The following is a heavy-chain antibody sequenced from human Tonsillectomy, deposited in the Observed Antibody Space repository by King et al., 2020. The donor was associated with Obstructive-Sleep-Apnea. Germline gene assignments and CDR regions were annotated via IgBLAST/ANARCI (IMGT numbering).Heavy chain of an antibody. CDR3: LAEGPYFDY. J-gene: IGHJ4*02. V-gene: IGHV3-64D*09. CDR1: GFTFSSYA. CDR2: ISSNGGST. Sequence: VQLVESGGGLVQPGGSLRLSCSASGFTFSSYAMHWVRQAPGKGLEYVSAISSNGGSTYYADSVKGRFPISRDNSKNTLYLQMSSLRAEYTVVYYCLAEGPYFDYWGQGTLVTVSS.